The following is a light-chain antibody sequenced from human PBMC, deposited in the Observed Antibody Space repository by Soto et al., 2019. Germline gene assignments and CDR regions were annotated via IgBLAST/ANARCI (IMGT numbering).Light chain of an antibody. V-gene: IGKV3-11*01. CDR3: QQRSNWPPT. Sequence: EFVLTQSPATLSLSPGERATLSCRASQSVGSYFAWYQQKPGQAPRLLIYDVSKRATGIPDRFSGSGSGTDFALTITSLEPEDFAVYHCQQRSNWPPTFGQGSNLEIK. CDR2: DVS. CDR1: QSVGSY. J-gene: IGKJ2*01.